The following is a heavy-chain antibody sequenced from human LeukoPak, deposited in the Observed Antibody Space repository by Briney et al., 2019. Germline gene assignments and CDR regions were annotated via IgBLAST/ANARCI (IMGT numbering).Heavy chain of an antibody. CDR3: ARESGSYYFLGMDV. D-gene: IGHD1-26*01. V-gene: IGHV4-61*01. Sequence: SETLSLTCTVSGGSISSSSYYWSWIRQPPGKGLEWIGYIYYSGSTNYNPSLKSRVTISVDTSKNQFSLKLSSVTAADTAVYYCARESGSYYFLGMDVWGQGTTVTVSS. CDR1: GGSISSSSYY. CDR2: IYYSGST. J-gene: IGHJ6*02.